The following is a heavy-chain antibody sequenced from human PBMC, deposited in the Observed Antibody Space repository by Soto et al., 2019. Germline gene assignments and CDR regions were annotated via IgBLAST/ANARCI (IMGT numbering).Heavy chain of an antibody. Sequence: PSETLSLTCTVSGGSMKNYYWSWIRQPPGKGLEWIGHIHYSGSTNYNSSLKSRVTISVDTSKNQFSLKLSSVTAADTAVYYCARDGYYDSSGIYFQYWGQGTLVTVSS. V-gene: IGHV4-59*01. CDR1: GGSMKNYY. CDR2: IHYSGST. J-gene: IGHJ4*02. CDR3: ARDGYYDSSGIYFQY. D-gene: IGHD3-22*01.